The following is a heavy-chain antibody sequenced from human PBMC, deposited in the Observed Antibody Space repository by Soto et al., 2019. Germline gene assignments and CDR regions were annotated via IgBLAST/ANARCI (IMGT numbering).Heavy chain of an antibody. CDR1: GFSLTTSGVG. CDR2: IYWSGDE. CDR3: ARGLATLPVFAFDI. J-gene: IGHJ3*02. Sequence: SGPTLVNPTQTLTLTCSFSGFSLTTSGVGVGWIRQSPGKALEWLALIYWSGDEHYRPSMKSRLSIFKDTSKNHVVLTMTDMDPADTGTYYCARGLATLPVFAFDIWGRGTMVTVSS. D-gene: IGHD6-6*01. V-gene: IGHV2-5*01.